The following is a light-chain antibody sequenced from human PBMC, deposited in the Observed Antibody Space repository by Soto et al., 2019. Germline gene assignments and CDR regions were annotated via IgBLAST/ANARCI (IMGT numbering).Light chain of an antibody. CDR1: SSNIGNNY. CDR3: GTWDSSLSGV. CDR2: DNN. V-gene: IGLV1-51*01. Sequence: QSVLTQPPSVSAAPGQTVTISCSGSSSNIGNNYVSWYQQLPGTAPKLLIYDNNKRPSGIPDRFSGSKSGTSATLGITGLQTGDEADYYCGTWDSSLSGVFGTGTKLTVL. J-gene: IGLJ1*01.